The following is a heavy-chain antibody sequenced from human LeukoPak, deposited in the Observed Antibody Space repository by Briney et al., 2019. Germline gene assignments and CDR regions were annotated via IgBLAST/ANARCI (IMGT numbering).Heavy chain of an antibody. CDR2: ISNTGIYT. CDR3: ARPPPRRDGSGWNYFDY. V-gene: IGHV3-11*06. Sequence: AGGSLRLSYAASGFTFSDYYMTWIRQAPGKGLEWVSYISNTGIYTNYADSVEGRFTISRDNARNSLYLQMNSLRAEDTAVYYCARPPPRRDGSGWNYFDYWGQGTLVTVSS. J-gene: IGHJ4*02. CDR1: GFTFSDYY. D-gene: IGHD6-19*01.